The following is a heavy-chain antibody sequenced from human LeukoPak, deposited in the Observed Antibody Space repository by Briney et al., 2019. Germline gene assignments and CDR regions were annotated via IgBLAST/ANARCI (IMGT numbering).Heavy chain of an antibody. D-gene: IGHD3-22*01. CDR1: GFTFSSYG. V-gene: IGHV3-23*01. J-gene: IGHJ4*02. CDR2: ISGSGGST. Sequence: TGGSLRLSCAASGFTFSSYGMSWVRQAPGKGLEWVSAISGSGGSTYYADSVKGRFTISRDNSKNTLYLQMNSLRAEDTAVYYCAKGEGSTYYYDSSGYYPGDYWGQGTLVTVSS. CDR3: AKGEGSTYYYDSSGYYPGDY.